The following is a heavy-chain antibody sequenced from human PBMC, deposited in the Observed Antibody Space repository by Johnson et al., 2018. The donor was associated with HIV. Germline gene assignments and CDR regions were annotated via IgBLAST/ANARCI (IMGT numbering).Heavy chain of an antibody. CDR2: IRYDGTNK. J-gene: IGHJ3*02. CDR1: GFSFSSYG. D-gene: IGHD6-13*01. Sequence: QVQLVESGGGVVQPGGSLRLSCAASGFSFSSYGMHWVRQGPGRGLEWVAFIRYDGTNKYYADPVKGRFTISRDTSKNTLYLQMDSLRGEDSALYYCARGRKDIDAADGLDNDAFDMWGQGTLVTVSS. V-gene: IGHV3-30*02. CDR3: ARGRKDIDAADGLDNDAFDM.